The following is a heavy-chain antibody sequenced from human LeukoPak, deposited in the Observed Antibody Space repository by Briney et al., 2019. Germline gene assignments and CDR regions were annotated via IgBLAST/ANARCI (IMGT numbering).Heavy chain of an antibody. D-gene: IGHD1-7*01. V-gene: IGHV3-30*01. CDR1: GFTFSTFP. CDR2: ISKDGTHK. CDR3: ARGAGTTVYYIDV. J-gene: IGHJ6*03. Sequence: PGGSLRLSCAGSGFTFSTFPMPWVRQAPGKGLQWLAVISKDGTHKYYADSVKGRFTISRDNSKNTLFLQMNSLPTEDTAVYYCARGAGTTVYYIDVWGNGTTVTVSS.